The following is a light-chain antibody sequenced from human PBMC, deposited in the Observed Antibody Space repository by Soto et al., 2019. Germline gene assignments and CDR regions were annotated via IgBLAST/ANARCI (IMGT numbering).Light chain of an antibody. CDR2: DAS. CDR3: QQRSNWQLT. V-gene: IGKV3-11*01. J-gene: IGKJ4*01. Sequence: EIVLTRSPATXSXXPXXXXXXXXRASQSVSSYLAWYQQKPGQAPRLLIYDASNRATGIPARFSGSGSGTDFTLTISSLEPEDFAVYYCQQRSNWQLTFGGGTKVDIK. CDR1: QSVSSY.